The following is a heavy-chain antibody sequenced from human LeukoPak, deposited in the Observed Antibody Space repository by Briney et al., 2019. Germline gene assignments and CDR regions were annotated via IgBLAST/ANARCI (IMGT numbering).Heavy chain of an antibody. CDR3: ASFSGSPEGDAFDI. CDR2: IYYSGST. J-gene: IGHJ3*02. V-gene: IGHV4-59*12. Sequence: SETLSLTCTVSGGSISSYYWSWIRQPPGKGLEWIGYIYYSGSTNYNPSLKSRVTISVDRSKNQFSLKLSSVTAADTAVYYCASFSGSPEGDAFDIWGQGTMVTVSS. CDR1: GGSISSYY. D-gene: IGHD3-10*01.